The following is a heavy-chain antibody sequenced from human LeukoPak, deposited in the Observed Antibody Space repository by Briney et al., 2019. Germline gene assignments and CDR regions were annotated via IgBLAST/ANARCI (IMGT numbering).Heavy chain of an antibody. CDR1: GFTFSRLA. Sequence: PGGSLRLSCAASGFTFSRLAMTWVRQAPGKGLEWVSAISGSGGSTYYADSVKGRFTISRDNSKNTLYLQMNSLRAEDTAVYYCAKYYRAVTTAVYYYGMDVWGQGTTVTVSS. CDR3: AKYYRAVTTAVYYYGMDV. V-gene: IGHV3-23*01. D-gene: IGHD4-17*01. J-gene: IGHJ6*02. CDR2: ISGSGGST.